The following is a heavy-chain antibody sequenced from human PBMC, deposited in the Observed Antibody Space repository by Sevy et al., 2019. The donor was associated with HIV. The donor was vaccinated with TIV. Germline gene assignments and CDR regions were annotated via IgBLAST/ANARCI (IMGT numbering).Heavy chain of an antibody. Sequence: GGSLRLSCAASGFTFSSYSMNWVRQAPGKGLEWVSYISSSSSTIYYADSVKGRFTISRDNAKNSLYLQMNSLRAEDTAVYYCVREDLSNYDFWSGYYIPWFDPWGQGTLVTVSS. CDR1: GFTFSSYS. J-gene: IGHJ5*02. V-gene: IGHV3-48*01. CDR2: ISSSSSTI. D-gene: IGHD3-3*01. CDR3: VREDLSNYDFWSGYYIPWFDP.